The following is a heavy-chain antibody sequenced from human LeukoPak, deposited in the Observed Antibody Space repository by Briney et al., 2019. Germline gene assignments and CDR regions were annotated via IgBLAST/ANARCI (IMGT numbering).Heavy chain of an antibody. CDR3: ARPPLYYGSGSYYGSGRYYYMDV. CDR1: GGSFSGYY. V-gene: IGHV4-34*01. D-gene: IGHD3-10*01. J-gene: IGHJ6*03. CDR2: INHSGST. Sequence: TPSETLSLTCAVYGGSFSGYYWSWIRQPPGKGLEWIGEINHSGSTNYNPSLKSRVTISVDTSKNQFSLKLSSVTAADTAVYYCARPPLYYGSGSYYGSGRYYYMDVWGKGTTVTISS.